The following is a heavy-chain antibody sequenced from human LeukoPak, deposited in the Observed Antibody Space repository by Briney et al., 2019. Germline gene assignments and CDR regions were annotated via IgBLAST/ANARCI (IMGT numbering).Heavy chain of an antibody. J-gene: IGHJ3*02. Sequence: SETLSLTCTVSGGSISSYYWSWIRQPPGKGLERIGYIYYSGSTNYNPSLKSRVTISVDTSKNQFSLKLSSVTAADTAVYYCARGPGSSGYYLYAFDIWGQGTMVTVSS. CDR3: ARGPGSSGYYLYAFDI. V-gene: IGHV4-59*01. D-gene: IGHD3-22*01. CDR2: IYYSGST. CDR1: GGSISSYY.